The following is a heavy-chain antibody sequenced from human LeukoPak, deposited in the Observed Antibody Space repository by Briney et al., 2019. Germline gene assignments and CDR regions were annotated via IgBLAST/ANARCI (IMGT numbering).Heavy chain of an antibody. D-gene: IGHD2-8*01. Sequence: PSETLSLTWSVSGASINNYYWTWIRQPPGKGLEWIGYVYHTGASGYHPSLKSRVAMSLDTSKNQVSLNLRSVTAADTAVYFCTRVVNGGHFDYWGQGTLVTVSS. CDR2: VYHTGAS. J-gene: IGHJ4*02. CDR3: TRVVNGGHFDY. CDR1: GASINNYY. V-gene: IGHV4-59*13.